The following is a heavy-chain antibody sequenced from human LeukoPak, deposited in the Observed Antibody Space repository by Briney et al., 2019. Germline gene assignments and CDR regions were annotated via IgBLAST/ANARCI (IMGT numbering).Heavy chain of an antibody. CDR1: GFTFSSYG. CDR2: IRYDGSNK. CDR3: AKLPARGSSSNY. D-gene: IGHD6-6*01. Sequence: GGSLRLSCAASGFTFSSYGMHWVRQAPGKGLEGVAFIRYDGSNKYYADSVKGRFTISRDNSKNTLYLQMNSLRAEDTAVYYCAKLPARGSSSNYWGQGTLVTVSS. J-gene: IGHJ4*02. V-gene: IGHV3-30*02.